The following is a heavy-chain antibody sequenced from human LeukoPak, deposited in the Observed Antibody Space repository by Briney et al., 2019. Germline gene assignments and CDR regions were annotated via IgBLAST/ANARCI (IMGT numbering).Heavy chain of an antibody. J-gene: IGHJ6*03. CDR2: INPNSGGT. V-gene: IGHV1-2*02. Sequence: GASVKVSCKASGYTFTGYYMHWVRQAPGQGLEWMGWINPNSGGTNYAQKFQGRVTMTRDTSISTAYMELSSLRSEDTAVYYCARGAPDIYYYSYMDVWGKGTTVTISS. CDR3: ARGAPDIYYYSYMDV. CDR1: GYTFTGYY.